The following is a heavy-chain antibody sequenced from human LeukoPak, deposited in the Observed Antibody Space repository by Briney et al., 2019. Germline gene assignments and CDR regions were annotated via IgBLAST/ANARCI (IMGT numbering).Heavy chain of an antibody. CDR1: GFTFSSYG. J-gene: IGHJ4*02. D-gene: IGHD3-10*01. CDR3: STDSSMLRGPLVIYYFDF. V-gene: IGHV3-23*01. Sequence: GGSLRLSCAASGFTFSSYGMSWVRQAPGKGLEWVSTISVVGDVTYYADSVKGRFTISRDNSKNTLYLQMNSLRVEAPAFYYCSTDSSMLRGPLVIYYFDFWGQGTLVTVSS. CDR2: ISVVGDVT.